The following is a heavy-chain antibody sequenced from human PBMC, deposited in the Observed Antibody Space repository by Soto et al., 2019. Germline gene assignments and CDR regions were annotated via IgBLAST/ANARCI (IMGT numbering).Heavy chain of an antibody. J-gene: IGHJ4*02. CDR2: INPTGGSP. Sequence: QVQLVQSGAEVKKPGASVKVSCKASGYTFINYYIHWVRQAPGHGLEWMAIINPTGGSPNYAQKFQGRLTLTMDTSTSTVYMELSSLTSEDTAMFYCERHLAAGDVCGQGTLVTVSA. CDR3: ERHLAAGDV. CDR1: GYTFINYY. V-gene: IGHV1-46*01. D-gene: IGHD2-8*02.